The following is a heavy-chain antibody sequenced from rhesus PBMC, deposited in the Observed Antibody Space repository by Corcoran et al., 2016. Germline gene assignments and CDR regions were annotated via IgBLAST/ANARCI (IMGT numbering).Heavy chain of an antibody. D-gene: IGHD1-44*02. Sequence: QLQLQESGPGLVKPSETLSVTCAVSGGSISSSYWSWIRQAPGKGLEWIGYINGSGSSTSANPSIKRRVTLSLATSKIQLYLKLSSLTAADTAVYYCARARSGSYLFDYWGQGVLVTVSS. CDR1: GGSISSSY. V-gene: IGHV4-169*01. J-gene: IGHJ4*01. CDR2: INGSGSST. CDR3: ARARSGSYLFDY.